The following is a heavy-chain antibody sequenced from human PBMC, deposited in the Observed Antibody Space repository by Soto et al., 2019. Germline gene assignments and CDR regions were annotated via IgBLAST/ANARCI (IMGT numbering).Heavy chain of an antibody. Sequence: QITLKESGPTLVRPTQTLTLTCAFSGFSLSTSGVGVGWIRQPPGKALEWLAVIYWDDSKHYSPSLRSRLTITKXTSXXQVVLTMTNMDPMDTGTYYCAHKGPEDWPLDYWGQGTLVTVSS. J-gene: IGHJ4*02. CDR2: IYWDDSK. CDR3: AHKGPEDWPLDY. V-gene: IGHV2-5*02. D-gene: IGHD3-9*01. CDR1: GFSLSTSGVG.